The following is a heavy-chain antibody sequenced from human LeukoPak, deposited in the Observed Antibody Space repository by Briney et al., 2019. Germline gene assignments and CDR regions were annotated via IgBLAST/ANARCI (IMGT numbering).Heavy chain of an antibody. D-gene: IGHD6-19*01. CDR2: IYNSGST. V-gene: IGHV4-38-2*02. CDR3: ARAARYSSGWQPLDI. Sequence: SETLSLTCTVSGYSISSGYYWGWIRQAPGKGLEWIGSIYNSGSTYYNPSLKSRVTISVDTSKNQFSLKLSSVTAADTAVYYCARAARYSSGWQPLDIWGQGTMVTVSS. CDR1: GYSISSGYY. J-gene: IGHJ3*02.